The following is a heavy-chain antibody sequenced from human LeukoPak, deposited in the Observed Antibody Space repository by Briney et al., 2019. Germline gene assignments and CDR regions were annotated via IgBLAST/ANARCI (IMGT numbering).Heavy chain of an antibody. Sequence: ASVKVSCKASGYTFTSYGISWVRQAPGQGLEWMGWISAYAQKFQGIFTMTTDTSTSTAYMELRSLRSDDTAVCYCARRFNYYDSSGYYEGFHFDYWGQGTLVTVSS. CDR3: ARRFNYYDSSGYYEGFHFDY. J-gene: IGHJ4*02. V-gene: IGHV1-18*01. CDR2: ISAY. D-gene: IGHD3-22*01. CDR1: GYTFTSYG.